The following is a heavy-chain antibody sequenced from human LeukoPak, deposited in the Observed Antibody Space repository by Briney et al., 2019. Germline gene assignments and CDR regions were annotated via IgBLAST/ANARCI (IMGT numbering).Heavy chain of an antibody. Sequence: PSETLSLTCTVSGGSINSYYWSWIRQPPGKGLEWIGEINHSGSTNYNPSLKSRVTISVDTSKNQFSLKLSSVTAADTAVYYCARETLSSIAARPVDYWGQGTLVTVSS. J-gene: IGHJ4*02. V-gene: IGHV4-34*01. CDR2: INHSGST. CDR1: GGSINSYY. CDR3: ARETLSSIAARPVDY. D-gene: IGHD6-6*01.